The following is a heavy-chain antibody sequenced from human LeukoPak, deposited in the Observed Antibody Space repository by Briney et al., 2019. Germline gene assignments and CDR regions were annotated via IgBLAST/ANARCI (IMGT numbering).Heavy chain of an antibody. CDR3: ARLGLVSYYYYMDV. Sequence: PPETLSLTCTVSGDSIRSSGYYWGWIRQPPGKGLECIGSIYYNGRTYYNPSLKSRVTISVDTSKNQFSLKLTSVIVADTAVYYCARLGLVSYYYYMDVWGKGTTVAVSS. D-gene: IGHD1-26*01. J-gene: IGHJ6*03. CDR1: GDSIRSSGYY. V-gene: IGHV4-39*01. CDR2: IYYNGRT.